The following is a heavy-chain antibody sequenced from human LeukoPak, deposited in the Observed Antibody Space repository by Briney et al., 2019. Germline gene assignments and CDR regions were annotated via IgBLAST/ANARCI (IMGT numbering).Heavy chain of an antibody. CDR2: IYYSGST. V-gene: IGHV4-59*01. CDR1: GGSFSSYY. CDR3: ARVDCSGGSCYSFDY. Sequence: SETLSLTCTVSGGSFSSYYWNWVRQPPGKGLEWVGYIYYSGSTNYNPSLKSRVTISVDTSKNQFSLQLISVTAADTAVYYCARVDCSGGSCYSFDYWGQGTLVTVSS. D-gene: IGHD2-15*01. J-gene: IGHJ4*02.